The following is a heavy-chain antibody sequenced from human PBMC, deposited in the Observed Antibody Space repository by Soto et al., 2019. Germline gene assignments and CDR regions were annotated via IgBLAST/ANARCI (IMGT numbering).Heavy chain of an antibody. V-gene: IGHV3-30-3*01. CDR3: AGDEFGGGGYYYYGMDV. CDR2: ISYDGSNK. Sequence: QVQLVESGGGVVQPGRSLRLSCAASGFTFSSYAMHWVRQAPGKGLEWVAVISYDGSNKYYADSVKGRFTISRDNSKNTLYLQMNSLRTEDTAVYYCAGDEFGGGGYYYYGMDVWGQGTTVTVSS. CDR1: GFTFSSYA. D-gene: IGHD3-10*01. J-gene: IGHJ6*02.